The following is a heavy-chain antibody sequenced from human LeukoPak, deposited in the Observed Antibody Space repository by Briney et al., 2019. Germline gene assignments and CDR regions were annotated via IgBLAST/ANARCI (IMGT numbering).Heavy chain of an antibody. D-gene: IGHD7-27*01. CDR3: ARGWDFDY. J-gene: IGHJ4*02. CDR1: GGSSSGYY. CDR2: IHHSGST. V-gene: IGHV4-34*01. Sequence: SETLSLTCAVYGGSSSGYYSSWIRQPPGKGLQWIGEIHHSGSTNYTPSLKSRVTISVDTSKNQFSLKLSSVTAADTAVYYCARGWDFDYWGQGTLVTVSS.